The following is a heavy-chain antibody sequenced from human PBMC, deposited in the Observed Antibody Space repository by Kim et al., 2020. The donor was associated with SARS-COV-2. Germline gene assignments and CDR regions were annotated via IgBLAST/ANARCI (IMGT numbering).Heavy chain of an antibody. V-gene: IGHV1-46*01. CDR3: ARSLYSRDAFDI. Sequence: SYAQKFQGRVTMTRDTSTSTVYMELSSLRSEDTAVYYCARSLYSRDAFDIWGQGTMVTVSS. J-gene: IGHJ3*02. D-gene: IGHD6-13*01.